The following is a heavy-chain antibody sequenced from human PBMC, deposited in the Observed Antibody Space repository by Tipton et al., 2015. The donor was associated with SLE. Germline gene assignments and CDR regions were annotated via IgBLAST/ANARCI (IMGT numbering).Heavy chain of an antibody. CDR2: IYHSGTT. J-gene: IGHJ3*02. Sequence: TLSLTCTVSGGSISSYYWSWIRQPPGKGLEWIASIYHSGTTYYNPSLKSRVTISVDTSTNEISLKLTSVNVADTAVYYCARYITMIVVGEAFDIWGQGIMVTVSS. D-gene: IGHD3-22*01. V-gene: IGHV4-59*04. CDR1: GGSISSYY. CDR3: ARYITMIVVGEAFDI.